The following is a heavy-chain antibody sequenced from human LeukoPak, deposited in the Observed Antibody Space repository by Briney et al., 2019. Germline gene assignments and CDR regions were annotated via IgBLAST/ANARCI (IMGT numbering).Heavy chain of an antibody. J-gene: IGHJ4*02. CDR3: ARDNYYDSSGYDY. V-gene: IGHV3-23*01. CDR1: GSTFTSYA. D-gene: IGHD3-22*01. CDR2: ISGSGGST. Sequence: GGPLRLSCAASGSTFTSYARSWVGQAPGKGREWVSAISGSGGSTYYADSVKGRFTISRDNSKNTLYLQMNSLRAEDTAVYYCARDNYYDSSGYDYWGQGTLVTVSS.